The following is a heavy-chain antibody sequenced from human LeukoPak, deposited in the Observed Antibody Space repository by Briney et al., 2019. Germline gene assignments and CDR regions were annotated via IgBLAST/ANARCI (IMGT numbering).Heavy chain of an antibody. J-gene: IGHJ5*02. V-gene: IGHV3-30*04. D-gene: IGHD3-9*01. CDR1: GFTFSSYA. CDR3: ARDPNRDVLRYFDWLLYGGWFDP. Sequence: PGGSLRLSCAASGFTFSSYAMHWVRQAPGKGLEWVAVISYDGSNKYYADSVKGRLTISRDNSKNTLYLQMNSLRAEDTAVYYCARDPNRDVLRYFDWLLYGGWFDPWGQGTLVTVSS. CDR2: ISYDGSNK.